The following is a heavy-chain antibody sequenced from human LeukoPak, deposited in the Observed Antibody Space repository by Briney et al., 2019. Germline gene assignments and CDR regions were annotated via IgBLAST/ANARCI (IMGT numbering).Heavy chain of an antibody. D-gene: IGHD4-17*01. CDR3: ARQGTVTTYYYYYYGMDV. Sequence: SETLSLTCTVSGGSISSSSYYWGCIRQPPGKGLEWIGSIYYSGSTYYNPSLKSRVTISVDTSKNQFSLKLSSVTAADTAVYYCARQGTVTTYYYYYYGMDVWGQGTTVTVSS. J-gene: IGHJ6*02. V-gene: IGHV4-39*01. CDR1: GGSISSSSYY. CDR2: IYYSGST.